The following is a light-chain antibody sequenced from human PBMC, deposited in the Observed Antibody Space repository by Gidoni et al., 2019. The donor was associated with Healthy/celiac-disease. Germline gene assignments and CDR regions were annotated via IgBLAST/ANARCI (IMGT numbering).Light chain of an antibody. V-gene: IGLV3-16*01. CDR1: ALPKKY. Sequence: SYELTQPPSVSVSLGQMARITCSGEALPKKYAYWYQQKPGQFPVLVIYKDSERPSGIPERFSGSSSGTIVTLTIGGVQAEDEADYYCLSADSSGTYQGVFGTGTKVTVL. CDR3: LSADSSGTYQGV. J-gene: IGLJ1*01. CDR2: KDS.